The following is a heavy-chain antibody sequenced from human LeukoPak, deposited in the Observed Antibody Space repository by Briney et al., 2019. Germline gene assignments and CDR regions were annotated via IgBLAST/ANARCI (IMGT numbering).Heavy chain of an antibody. D-gene: IGHD5-12*01. CDR3: ARQYSGYLRNWFDP. J-gene: IGHJ5*02. Sequence: SETLSLTCTVSGGSISSFYYTWIRQPPGKGLEWIGYIASSGITNYNSSLNSRATISLDTSQNQFSLKLSSVTAADTAVYYCARQYSGYLRNWFDPWGQGTLVTVSS. CDR1: GGSISSFY. CDR2: IASSGIT. V-gene: IGHV4-59*08.